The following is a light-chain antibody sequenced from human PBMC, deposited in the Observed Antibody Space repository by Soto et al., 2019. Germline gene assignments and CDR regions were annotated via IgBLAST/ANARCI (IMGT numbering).Light chain of an antibody. CDR3: HQYNPWYT. Sequence: EIVLTQSPATLSVSPGERATLSCRASQSVSSDLAWYQQKPGQAPRLLIYGTSTRATGIPARFNGSGSGTAFTLTSSRLQSEDFSVYYCHQYNPWYTFGRGTKLEIK. V-gene: IGKV3-15*01. CDR2: GTS. CDR1: QSVSSD. J-gene: IGKJ2*01.